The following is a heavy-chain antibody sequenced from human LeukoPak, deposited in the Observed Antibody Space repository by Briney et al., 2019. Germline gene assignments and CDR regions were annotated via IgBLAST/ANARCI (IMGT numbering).Heavy chain of an antibody. CDR1: GYTFTGYY. V-gene: IGHV1-2*02. J-gene: IGHJ3*02. CDR2: INPNSGGT. Sequence: GASVKVSCKASGYTFTGYYMHWVRQAPGQGLEWMGWINPNSGGTNYAQKFQGRVTMTRDTSISTAYMELSRLRSDDTAVYYCARCLRPLLRYFDWLLSDAFDIWGQGTMVTVSS. D-gene: IGHD3-9*01. CDR3: ARCLRPLLRYFDWLLSDAFDI.